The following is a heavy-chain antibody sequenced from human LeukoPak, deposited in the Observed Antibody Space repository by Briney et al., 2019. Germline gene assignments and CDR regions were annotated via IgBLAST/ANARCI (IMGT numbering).Heavy chain of an antibody. D-gene: IGHD3-10*01. CDR1: GYTFTSYY. Sequence: GASVTVSCKASGYTFTSYYMHWVRQAPGQGLEWMGIIKPSGGSTSYAQKFQGRVTMTRDTSTSTVYMELSSLRSEDTAVYYCARDRFRWGFGELLGYWGQGTLVTVSS. CDR2: IKPSGGST. CDR3: ARDRFRWGFGELLGY. J-gene: IGHJ4*02. V-gene: IGHV1-46*01.